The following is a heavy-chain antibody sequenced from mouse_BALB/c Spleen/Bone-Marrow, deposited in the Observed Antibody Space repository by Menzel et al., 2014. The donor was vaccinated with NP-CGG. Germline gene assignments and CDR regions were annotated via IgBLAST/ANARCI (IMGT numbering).Heavy chain of an antibody. CDR2: ISSGGSYT. CDR3: ARDRGYFDY. Sequence: DVQLVESGGGLVKPGGSLKLSCAASGFTFSSYAMSWVRQSPEKRLVWVAEISSGGSYTYYPDTVTGRFTISRDNAKNTLYLEMSSLRSEDTAMYYCARDRGYFDYWGQGTTLTVSS. J-gene: IGHJ2*01. V-gene: IGHV5-9-4*01. D-gene: IGHD3-1*01. CDR1: GFTFSSYA.